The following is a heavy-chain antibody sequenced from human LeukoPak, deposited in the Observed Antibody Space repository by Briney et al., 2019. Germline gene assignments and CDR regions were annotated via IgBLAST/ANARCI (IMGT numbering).Heavy chain of an antibody. Sequence: GGSLRLSCAASGFTFSSYGMHWVRQAPGKGLEWVAVIWYDGSNKYYADSVKGRFTISRDNSKNTLYLQMNSLRAEDTAVYYCASSMITFGGVIDHDAFDIWGQGTMVTVSS. CDR3: ASSMITFGGVIDHDAFDI. D-gene: IGHD3-16*02. CDR1: GFTFSSYG. V-gene: IGHV3-33*01. J-gene: IGHJ3*02. CDR2: IWYDGSNK.